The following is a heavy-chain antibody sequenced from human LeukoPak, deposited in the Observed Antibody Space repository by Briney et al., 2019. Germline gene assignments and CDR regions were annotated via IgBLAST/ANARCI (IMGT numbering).Heavy chain of an antibody. V-gene: IGHV1-2*02. CDR3: ARTSILTGYPYYYYYGMDV. D-gene: IGHD3-9*01. CDR1: GYTFTSYY. CDR2: INPNSGGT. J-gene: IGHJ6*02. Sequence: GASVKVSCKASGYTFTSYYMHWVRQAPGQGLEWMGWINPNSGGTNYAQKFQGRVTMTRDTSISTAYMELSRLRSDDTAVYYCARTSILTGYPYYYYYGMDVWGQGTTVTVSS.